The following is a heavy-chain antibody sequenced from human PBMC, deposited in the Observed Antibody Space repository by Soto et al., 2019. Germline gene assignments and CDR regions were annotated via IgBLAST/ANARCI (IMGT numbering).Heavy chain of an antibody. J-gene: IGHJ6*02. D-gene: IGHD3-10*01. CDR2: ISYDGSNK. CDR1: GFTFSSYG. Sequence: GGSLRLSCAASGFTFSSYGMHWVRQAPGKGLEWVAVISYDGSNKYYADSVKGRFTISRDNSKNRLYLQMNSLRAEDTAVYYCAKDETYYGSGSYPKDYYYGMDVWGQGTTVTVSS. CDR3: AKDETYYGSGSYPKDYYYGMDV. V-gene: IGHV3-30*18.